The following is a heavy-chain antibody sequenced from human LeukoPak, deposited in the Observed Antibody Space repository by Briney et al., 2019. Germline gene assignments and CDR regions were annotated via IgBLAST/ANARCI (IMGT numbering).Heavy chain of an antibody. V-gene: IGHV4-61*02. Sequence: ASQTLSLTCTVSGGSISSGTYYWSWIRQPAGKGLEWIGRIHTSGSTNYNPSLKSRVTISVDTSKYQFSLKMSSVTAVDTAVYYCARPRRATVVTSDFDYWGQGTLVTVSS. D-gene: IGHD4-23*01. CDR1: GGSISSGTYY. J-gene: IGHJ4*02. CDR2: IHTSGST. CDR3: ARPRRATVVTSDFDY.